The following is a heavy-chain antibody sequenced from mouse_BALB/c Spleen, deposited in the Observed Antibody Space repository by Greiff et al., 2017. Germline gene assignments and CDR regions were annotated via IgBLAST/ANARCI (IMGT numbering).Heavy chain of an antibody. CDR2: IDPSDSYT. D-gene: IGHD3-1*01. CDR3: ARSGGYFDY. J-gene: IGHJ2*01. V-gene: IGHV1-69*02. Sequence: VQLQQPGAELVKPGASVKLSCKASGYTFTSYWMHWVKQRPGQGLEWIGEIDPSDSYTNYNQKFKGKATLTVDKSSSTAYMQLSSLTSEDSAVYYCARSGGYFDYWGQGTTLTVSS. CDR1: GYTFTSYW.